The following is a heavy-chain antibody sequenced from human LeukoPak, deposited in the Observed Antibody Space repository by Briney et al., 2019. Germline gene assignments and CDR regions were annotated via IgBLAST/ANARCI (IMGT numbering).Heavy chain of an antibody. V-gene: IGHV1-18*01. CDR2: ISAYNGNT. D-gene: IGHD3-22*01. Sequence: VSVKVSCMASGYTFSSYGISWVRQAPGQGLEWMGWISAYNGNTNYAQKLQGRVTMTTDTSTSTAYMELRSLRSDDTAVYYCARVPDYYDSSGYSDDYWGQGTLVTVSS. CDR1: GYTFSSYG. CDR3: ARVPDYYDSSGYSDDY. J-gene: IGHJ4*02.